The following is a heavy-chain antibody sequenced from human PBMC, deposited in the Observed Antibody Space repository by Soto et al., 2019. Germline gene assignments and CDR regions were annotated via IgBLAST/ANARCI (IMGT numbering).Heavy chain of an antibody. V-gene: IGHV3-7*01. Sequence: PGGSLRLSCAASGFTFSSYWMSWVRQAPGKGLEWVANIKHDGSEKYYVDSVKGRFTISRDNAKNSLYLQMNSLRAEDTAVYYCAXEFLEWLLQYYYYGMDVWGQGTTVTVSS. CDR2: IKHDGSEK. CDR3: AXEFLEWLLQYYYYGMDV. CDR1: GFTFSSYW. D-gene: IGHD3-3*01. J-gene: IGHJ6*02.